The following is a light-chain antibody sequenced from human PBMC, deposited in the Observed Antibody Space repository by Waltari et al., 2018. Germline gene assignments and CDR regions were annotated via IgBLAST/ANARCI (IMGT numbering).Light chain of an antibody. V-gene: IGKV4-1*01. CDR1: QSVVFSSNNKNY. CDR2: WAS. J-gene: IGKJ2*01. CDR3: QQCYTFPYT. Sequence: DIVLTQSPAYLPVSLGERATINCKSRQSVVFSSNNKNYLAWYQQKPGQPPKLLITWASTRESGVPDRFSGSGSETDFTLTISSLQAEDVAVYYCQQCYTFPYTFGQGTKLEIK.